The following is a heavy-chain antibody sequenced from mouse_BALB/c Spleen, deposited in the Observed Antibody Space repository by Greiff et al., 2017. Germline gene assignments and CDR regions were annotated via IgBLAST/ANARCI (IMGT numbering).Heavy chain of an antibody. Sequence: EVKLVESGPGLVKPSQSLSLTCSVTGYSITSGYYWNWIRQFPGNKLEWMGYISYDGSNNYNPSLKNRISITRDTSKNQFFLKLNSVTTEDTATYYCARGGYGNWFAYWGQGTLVTVSA. J-gene: IGHJ3*01. D-gene: IGHD2-10*02. V-gene: IGHV3-6*02. CDR2: ISYDGSN. CDR3: ARGGYGNWFAY. CDR1: GYSITSGYY.